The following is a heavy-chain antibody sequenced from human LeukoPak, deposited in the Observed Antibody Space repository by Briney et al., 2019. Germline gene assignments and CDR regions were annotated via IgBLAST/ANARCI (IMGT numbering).Heavy chain of an antibody. J-gene: IGHJ6*02. CDR2: ITTTTSET. CDR1: GFTFSSYA. Sequence: PGGSLRLSCAASGFTFSSYAMNWVRQAPGKGLEWVSSITTTTSETYYADSVKGRFTISRDNAKNSLYLQMNGLRAEDTAVYYCARVVVGGWNYYGMDVWGQGTTVTVSS. D-gene: IGHD2-15*01. CDR3: ARVVVGGWNYYGMDV. V-gene: IGHV3-21*01.